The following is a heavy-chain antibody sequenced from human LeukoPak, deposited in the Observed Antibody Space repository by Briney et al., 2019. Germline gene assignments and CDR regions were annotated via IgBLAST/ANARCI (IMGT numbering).Heavy chain of an antibody. CDR3: ARGRVESQRPQNYGDQVDY. J-gene: IGHJ4*02. V-gene: IGHV4-34*01. D-gene: IGHD4-17*01. CDR1: GGSFSGYY. CDR2: INQSGST. Sequence: SETLSLTCAVYGGSFSGYYWSWIRQPPWKGLEGIVEINQSGSTNYNPSLKSRVTISVDTSKNQFSLKLSSVTAADTAVYYCARGRVESQRPQNYGDQVDYWGQGTLVTVSS.